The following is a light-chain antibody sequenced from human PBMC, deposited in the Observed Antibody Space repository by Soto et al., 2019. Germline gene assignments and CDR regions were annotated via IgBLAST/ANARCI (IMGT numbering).Light chain of an antibody. CDR3: EQYGNAPWT. CDR2: VAS. J-gene: IGKJ1*01. CDR1: QRVSSNF. V-gene: IGKV3-20*01. Sequence: LLTQSPVTLSLSPGERVTLSCRASQRVSSNFLAWYQQKPGQAPRLLISVASTRAAGIPDRFSGRASASGTDFTLTISRLEPGDFAVYYCEQYGNAPWTFGQGTKVDIK.